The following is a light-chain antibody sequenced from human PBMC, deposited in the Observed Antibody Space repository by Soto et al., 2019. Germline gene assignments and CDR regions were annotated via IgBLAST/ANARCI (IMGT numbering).Light chain of an antibody. CDR2: DAS. CDR3: QQRSNWPIIT. Sequence: EIVLTPSPATLSLSPVERATLSCRASQSVSSYLAWYQQKPGQAPRLLIYDASNRATGIPARFSGSGSGTDFTLTISSLEPEDFAVYYCQQRSNWPIITFGQGTRLEIK. J-gene: IGKJ5*01. V-gene: IGKV3-11*01. CDR1: QSVSSY.